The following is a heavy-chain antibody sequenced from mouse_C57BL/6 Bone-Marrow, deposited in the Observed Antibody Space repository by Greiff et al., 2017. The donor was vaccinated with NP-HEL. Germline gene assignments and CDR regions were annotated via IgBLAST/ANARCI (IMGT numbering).Heavy chain of an antibody. J-gene: IGHJ4*01. Sequence: DVMLVESGGGLVKPGGSLKLSCAASGFTFSSYAMSWVRQTPEKRLEWVATISDGGSYTYYPDNVKGRFTISRDNAKNNLYLQMSHLKSEDTAMYYCARLDYDGGPYYAMDYWGQGTSVTVSS. CDR2: ISDGGSYT. D-gene: IGHD2-4*01. V-gene: IGHV5-4*03. CDR1: GFTFSSYA. CDR3: ARLDYDGGPYYAMDY.